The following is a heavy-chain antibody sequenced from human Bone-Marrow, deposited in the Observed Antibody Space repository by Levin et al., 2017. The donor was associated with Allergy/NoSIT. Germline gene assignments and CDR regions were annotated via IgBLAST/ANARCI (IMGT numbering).Heavy chain of an antibody. J-gene: IGHJ6*02. CDR3: AKGFTSSYSKYYYYGMDV. CDR2: ISYDGSNK. Sequence: GGSLRLSCAASGFTFSSYGMHWVRQAPGKGLEWVAVISYDGSNKYYADSVKGRFTISRDNSKNTLYLQMNSLRAEDTAVYYCAKGFTSSYSKYYYYGMDVWGQGTTVTVSS. CDR1: GFTFSSYG. D-gene: IGHD4-11*01. V-gene: IGHV3-30*18.